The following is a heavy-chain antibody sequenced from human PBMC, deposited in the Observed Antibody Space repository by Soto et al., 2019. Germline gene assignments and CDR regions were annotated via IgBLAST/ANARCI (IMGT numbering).Heavy chain of an antibody. CDR3: ARMDSSGLNWFDP. V-gene: IGHV1-18*01. CDR1: GYTFPNYG. Sequence: GASVKVSCKASGYTFPNYGITWVRQAPGQGLEWMGWISAYKTNIKYAQKFQGRVTMTTDTSTSTAYMELRSLRSDGTAVYYCARMDSSGLNWFDPWGQGTLVTVSS. J-gene: IGHJ5*02. CDR2: ISAYKTNI. D-gene: IGHD6-19*01.